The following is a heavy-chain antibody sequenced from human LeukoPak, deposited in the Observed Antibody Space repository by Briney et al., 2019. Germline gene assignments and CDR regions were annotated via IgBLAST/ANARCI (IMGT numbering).Heavy chain of an antibody. CDR2: INPNSGGT. CDR1: GYTFTGYY. V-gene: IGHV1-2*02. CDR3: ARDRSGYDFWSGDFDY. Sequence: AASVKVSCKASGYTFTGYYMHWVRQAPGQGLEWMGWINPNSGGTNYAQKFQGRVTMTRDTSISTAYMELSRLRSDDTAVYYCARDRSGYDFWSGDFDYWGQGTLVTVSS. J-gene: IGHJ4*02. D-gene: IGHD3-3*01.